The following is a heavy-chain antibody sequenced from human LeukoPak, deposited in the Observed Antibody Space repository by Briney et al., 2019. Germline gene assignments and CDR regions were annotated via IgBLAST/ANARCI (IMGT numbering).Heavy chain of an antibody. CDR3: ARIVTGAARPYYFDY. V-gene: IGHV4-34*01. D-gene: IGHD6-6*01. J-gene: IGHJ4*01. CDR1: GGSFSGDY. Sequence: SETLSLTCAVYGGSFSGDYWSWIRQPPGKGLEWIGEINHSGSTNYNPSLKSRVTISVDTSKNQFSLKLSPVTAADTAVYYCARIVTGAARPYYFDYWGQEPWSPSPQ. CDR2: INHSGST.